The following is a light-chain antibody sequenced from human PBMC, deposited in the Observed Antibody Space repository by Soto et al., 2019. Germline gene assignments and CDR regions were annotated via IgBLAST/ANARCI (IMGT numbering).Light chain of an antibody. CDR2: KAS. V-gene: IGKV1-5*03. CDR1: QSISTY. CDR3: QQYNTYSRT. J-gene: IGKJ1*01. Sequence: DIQMTQSPSTLSASVGYRFAITCRASQSISTYLAWYQQKPGKAPKLLIYKASSLESGVPSRFSGSGSGAEFTLTISSLQPDDFATYYCQQYNTYSRTFGQGTKVDIK.